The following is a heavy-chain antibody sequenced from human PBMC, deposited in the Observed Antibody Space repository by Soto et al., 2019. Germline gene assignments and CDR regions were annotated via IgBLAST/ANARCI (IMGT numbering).Heavy chain of an antibody. CDR2: LQTDGSHP. J-gene: IGHJ4*02. V-gene: IGHV3-74*01. D-gene: IGHD2-21*02. CDR1: GFKFDYYC. CDR3: GRGGDPDY. Sequence: EVHLVASGGGLVQPGGSLRLSCVASGFKFDYYCMHWVRQAPGEGLMWVSRLQTDGSHPDYAASVKGRFNISRDDAKNTLYLQMNNLRVEDTAVYYCGRGGDPDYWGQGTLVTVSS.